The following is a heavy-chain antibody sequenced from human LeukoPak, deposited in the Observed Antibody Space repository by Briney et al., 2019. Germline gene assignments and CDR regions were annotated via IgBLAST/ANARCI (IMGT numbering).Heavy chain of an antibody. D-gene: IGHD2-2*01. J-gene: IGHJ4*02. Sequence: SETLSLTCAVYGGSFSGYYWSWIRQPPGKGLEWIGEINHCGSTNYNPSLKSRVTISVDTSKNQFSLKLSSVTAADTAVYYCARGRKPQLLRPPRGFDYWGQGTLVTVSS. CDR3: ARGRKPQLLRPPRGFDY. V-gene: IGHV4-34*01. CDR1: GGSFSGYY. CDR2: INHCGST.